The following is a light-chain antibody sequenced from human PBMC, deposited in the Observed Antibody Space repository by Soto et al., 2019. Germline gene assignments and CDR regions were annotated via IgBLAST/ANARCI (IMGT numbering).Light chain of an antibody. V-gene: IGKV2-28*01. CDR3: MQALQTPYMYT. CDR2: LGS. J-gene: IGKJ2*01. Sequence: DIVMTQSPLSLPVTPGEPASISCRSSQSLLHSNGYNYLDWYLQEPGQSPQLLIYLGSNRASGVPDRFSGSGSGTDFTLKISRVEAEDVGVYYCMQALQTPYMYTFGQGTKLEIK. CDR1: QSLLHSNGYNY.